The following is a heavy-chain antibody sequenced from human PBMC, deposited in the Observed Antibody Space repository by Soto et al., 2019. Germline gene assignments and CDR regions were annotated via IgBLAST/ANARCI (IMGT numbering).Heavy chain of an antibody. CDR1: GFTLSTFR. V-gene: IGHV3-33*01. Sequence: QVRLVESGGGVVQPGRSLRLSCAASGFTLSTFRMHWVRQAPGKGLEWVAVIWIDEDTKYYADSVKGRFTISRDNSKNKLYLQINSLRADDTAMYYCVRGXXXXXXXXXXXGFFGPWGQGTLLTVSS. J-gene: IGHJ5*02. CDR3: VRGXXXXXXXXXXXGFFGP. CDR2: IWIDEDTK.